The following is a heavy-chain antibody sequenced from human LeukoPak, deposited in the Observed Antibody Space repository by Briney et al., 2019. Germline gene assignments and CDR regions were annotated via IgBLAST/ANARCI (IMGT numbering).Heavy chain of an antibody. D-gene: IGHD2-15*01. V-gene: IGHV3-11*04. Sequence: GGSLRLSCAASGFTFSDYYMSWIRQAPGKGLEWVSYISSSGSTIYYADSVKGRFTISRDNTKNSLYLQMNSLRAEDTALYYCARAYCSGGSCYGYMDVWGKGTTVTVSS. CDR2: ISSSGSTI. CDR1: GFTFSDYY. CDR3: ARAYCSGGSCYGYMDV. J-gene: IGHJ6*03.